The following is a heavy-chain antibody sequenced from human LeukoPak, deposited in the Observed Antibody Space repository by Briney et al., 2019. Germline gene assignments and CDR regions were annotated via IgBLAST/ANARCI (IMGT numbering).Heavy chain of an antibody. Sequence: GGSLRLSCAASGFTFSNYWVHWVRQAPGKGLVWVSRINRDGTITKYADSVKGRFTVSRDNAKNTLNLQMNSLRAEDTAVYYCARENSEYYYYGMDVWGQGTTVTVSS. CDR1: GFTFSNYW. J-gene: IGHJ6*02. CDR2: INRDGTIT. CDR3: ARENSEYYYYGMDV. V-gene: IGHV3-74*03. D-gene: IGHD1-26*01.